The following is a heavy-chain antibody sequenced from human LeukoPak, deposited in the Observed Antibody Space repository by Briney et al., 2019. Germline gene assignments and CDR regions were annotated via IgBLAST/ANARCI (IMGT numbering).Heavy chain of an antibody. CDR1: GFTFSSYG. D-gene: IGHD3-10*01. V-gene: IGHV3-30*02. CDR3: AKGGTVVRGPLHY. Sequence: GGSLRLSCAASGFTFSSYGMHWVRQAPGKGLEWVAFIRYDGSNKYYADSVKGRFTISRDNSKNTLYLQMNSLRAEDTAVYYCAKGGTVVRGPLHYWGQGTLVTVSS. CDR2: IRYDGSNK. J-gene: IGHJ4*02.